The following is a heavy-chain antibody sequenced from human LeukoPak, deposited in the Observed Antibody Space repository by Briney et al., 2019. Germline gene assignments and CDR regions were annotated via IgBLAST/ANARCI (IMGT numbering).Heavy chain of an antibody. Sequence: GGSLRLSCAASGFTFSNAWMNWVRQAPGKGLEWVGRIKSKTDGGPTDYVAPVKGRFTISRDDSKNTLYLQVNSLNTEDTAVYYCTTGNWGSFSYWGQGTLLTVSS. V-gene: IGHV3-15*01. CDR1: GFTFSNAW. J-gene: IGHJ4*02. CDR3: TTGNWGSFSY. CDR2: IKSKTDGGPT. D-gene: IGHD7-27*01.